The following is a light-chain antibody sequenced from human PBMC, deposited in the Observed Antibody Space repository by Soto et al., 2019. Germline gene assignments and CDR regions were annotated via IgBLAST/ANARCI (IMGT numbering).Light chain of an antibody. J-gene: IGLJ1*01. CDR1: SSDVGGYNC. V-gene: IGLV2-14*03. CDR2: DVS. CDR3: SSYTTSNTRQIV. Sequence: LTQPASVSGSPGQSITISCTGTSSDVGGYNCVSWYQHHPGKAPKLMIYDVSNRPSGVSNRFSGSKSGNTASLTISGLQPEDEADYYCSSYTTSNTRQIVFGTGTKVTVL.